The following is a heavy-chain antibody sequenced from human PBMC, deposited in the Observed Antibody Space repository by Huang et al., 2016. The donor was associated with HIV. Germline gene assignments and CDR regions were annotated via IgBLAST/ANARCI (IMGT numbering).Heavy chain of an antibody. CDR3: ARERSSGWAIDY. Sequence: EVQLVESGGGLVQPGGSLRLSCAASGFTFSTYWMHWVRQAPGKGLVCVSRINSDVISTSYADSVKGRFTISRDNAKNMLYLQMNSLRAEDTAVYYCARERSSGWAIDYWGQGTLVTVSS. D-gene: IGHD6-19*01. V-gene: IGHV3-74*01. CDR2: INSDVIST. CDR1: GFTFSTYW. J-gene: IGHJ4*02.